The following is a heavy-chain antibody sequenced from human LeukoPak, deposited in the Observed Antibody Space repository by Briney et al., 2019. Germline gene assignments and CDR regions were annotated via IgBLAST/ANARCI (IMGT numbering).Heavy chain of an antibody. Sequence: PSETLSLTCAVYGGSFSGYYWSWIRQPPGKGLEWIGEIHLIGSTNYNPSLKSRATISVDTSKNQFSLKLSSVTAADTAVYYCARGSTPTRYSSSPTGFDYWAKRSASRYSSSPTGFDYWGQGTLVTVSS. CDR3: ARGSTPTRYSSSPTGFDYWAKRSASRYSSSPTGFDY. V-gene: IGHV4-34*01. CDR1: GGSFSGYY. D-gene: IGHD6-13*01. CDR2: IHLIGST. J-gene: IGHJ4*02.